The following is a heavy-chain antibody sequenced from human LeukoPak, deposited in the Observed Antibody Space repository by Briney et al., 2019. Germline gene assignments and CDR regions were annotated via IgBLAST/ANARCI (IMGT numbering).Heavy chain of an antibody. CDR1: GYTFTSYG. CDR3: ARGPAYYYDSSGYYY. V-gene: IGHV1-18*01. D-gene: IGHD3-22*01. CDR2: ISAYNGNT. J-gene: IGHJ4*02. Sequence: GASVKVSCKASGYTFTSYGISWVRQAPGQGLEWMGWISAYNGNTNYAQKLQGRVTMTTDTSTSTAYMELRSLRSDDTAVYYCARGPAYYYDSSGYYYWGQGTLVTVSP.